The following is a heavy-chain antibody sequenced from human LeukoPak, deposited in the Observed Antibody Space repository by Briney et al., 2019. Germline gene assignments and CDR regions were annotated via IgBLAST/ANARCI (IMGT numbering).Heavy chain of an antibody. CDR1: GFTFSSYG. Sequence: HPGGSLRLSCAASGFTFSSYGMHWVRQAPGKGLGWVAVISYDGSNKYYADSVKGRFTISRDNSKNTLYLQMNSLRAEDTAVYYCAKEPYRSSTSCIGEYFQRWGQGTLVTVSS. J-gene: IGHJ1*01. D-gene: IGHD2-2*01. CDR2: ISYDGSNK. CDR3: AKEPYRSSTSCIGEYFQR. V-gene: IGHV3-30*18.